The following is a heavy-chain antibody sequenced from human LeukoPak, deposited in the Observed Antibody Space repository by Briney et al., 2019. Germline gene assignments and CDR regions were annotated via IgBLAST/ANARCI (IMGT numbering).Heavy chain of an antibody. J-gene: IGHJ4*02. V-gene: IGHV4-59*01. CDR1: GGSFSSYY. D-gene: IGHD1-26*01. CDR2: IYYSGST. CDR3: ARKSRGYSGSYVY. Sequence: PSETLSLSCTVSGGSFSSYYWSWIRQPPGKGLEWIGYIYYSGSTNYNPALKSRVTISVDTSKNQFSLKLSSVTAADTAVYYCARKSRGYSGSYVYWGQGALVTVSS.